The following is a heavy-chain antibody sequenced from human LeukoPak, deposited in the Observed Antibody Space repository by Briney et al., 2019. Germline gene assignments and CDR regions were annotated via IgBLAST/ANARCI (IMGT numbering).Heavy chain of an antibody. D-gene: IGHD2-2*01. CDR1: GSSISSYY. CDR3: AREYCSSVSCYGYFGY. Sequence: PSETPSLTCAVSGSSISSYYWSWIRQPTGRGLEWIGYIYYTGSSNYNPSLKSRVTVSIDTSKNQCSLKLSSVTAADTAVYYCAREYCSSVSCYGYFGYWGQGTLVTVSS. J-gene: IGHJ4*02. V-gene: IGHV4-59*12. CDR2: IYYTGSS.